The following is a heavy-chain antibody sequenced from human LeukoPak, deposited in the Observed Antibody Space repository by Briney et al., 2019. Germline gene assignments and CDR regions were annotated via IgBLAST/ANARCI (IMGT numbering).Heavy chain of an antibody. CDR3: AKSQYSFASGSSRPLFDY. Sequence: ASVKVSCKASGYIFTDYYIHWVRQARGQGLEWMGWINPSSGGTYFAQRFEARVTLTRDTSINTGYVEMRGLTSDDTAVYYCAKSQYSFASGSSRPLFDYWGPGTLVTVSS. D-gene: IGHD3-10*01. CDR2: INPSSGGT. J-gene: IGHJ4*02. V-gene: IGHV1-2*02. CDR1: GYIFTDYY.